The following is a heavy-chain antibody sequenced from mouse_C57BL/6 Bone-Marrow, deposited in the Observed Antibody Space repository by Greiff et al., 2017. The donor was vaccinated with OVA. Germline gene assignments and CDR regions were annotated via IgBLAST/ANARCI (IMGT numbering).Heavy chain of an antibody. D-gene: IGHD2-14*01. Sequence: DVKLVESGGGLVKPGGSLKLSCAASGFTFSDYGMHWVRQAPEKGLEWVAYISSGSSTIYYADTVKGRFTISRDNAKNTLFLQMTSLRSEDTAMYYCARGGTRKDYFDYWGQGTTLTVSS. J-gene: IGHJ2*01. V-gene: IGHV5-17*01. CDR3: ARGGTRKDYFDY. CDR2: ISSGSSTI. CDR1: GFTFSDYG.